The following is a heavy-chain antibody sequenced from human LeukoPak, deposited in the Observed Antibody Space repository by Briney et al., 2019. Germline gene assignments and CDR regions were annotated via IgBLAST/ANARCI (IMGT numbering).Heavy chain of an antibody. Sequence: PSETLSLTCTVSGGSVSSGGYYWSWIRQPPGKGLEWIGHIYNSGTTHYNPSLKNRVTISVDTSKNHLALRLSSVTAADPAVYYCARDQGYAYGSFDSWGRGTLATVS. CDR3: ARDQGYAYGSFDS. CDR2: IYNSGTT. CDR1: GGSVSSGGYY. J-gene: IGHJ4*02. V-gene: IGHV4-61*03. D-gene: IGHD5-18*01.